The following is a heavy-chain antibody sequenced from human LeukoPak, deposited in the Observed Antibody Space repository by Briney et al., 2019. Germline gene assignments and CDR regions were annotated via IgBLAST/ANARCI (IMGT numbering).Heavy chain of an antibody. D-gene: IGHD6-19*01. V-gene: IGHV3-13*01. CDR2: IGIRGDT. CDR1: GFTFIDYD. J-gene: IGHJ4*02. CDR3: ARGGIQVSGIDEFDY. Sequence: PGGSLRLSCAASGFTFIDYDMHWVRQAIGKGLEWVSAIGIRGDTHYSGSVKGRFTISRENAESSLYLQVNSLRAEDTAVYYCARGGIQVSGIDEFDYWGQGTLVTVSS.